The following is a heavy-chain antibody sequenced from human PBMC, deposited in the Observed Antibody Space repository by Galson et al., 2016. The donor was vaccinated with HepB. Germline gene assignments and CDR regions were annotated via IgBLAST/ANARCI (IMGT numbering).Heavy chain of an antibody. CDR2: IKEDGSQR. CDR1: GFTFDDFW. V-gene: IGHV3-7*03. Sequence: SLRLSCAASGFTFDDFWMSWVRQAPGKGLEWVADIKEDGSQRYYLDSVKGRFTISRDNAKNSLFLQMNSLVAEDTAVYYCGRDGMGPSSAWGIADYWGQGTLVTVSS. D-gene: IGHD6-19*01. J-gene: IGHJ4*02. CDR3: GRDGMGPSSAWGIADY.